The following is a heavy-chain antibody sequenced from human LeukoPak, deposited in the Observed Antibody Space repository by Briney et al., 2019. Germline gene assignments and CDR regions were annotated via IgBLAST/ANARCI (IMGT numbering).Heavy chain of an antibody. J-gene: IGHJ4*02. CDR1: GFIVSSNY. V-gene: IGHV3-53*01. CDR3: ARGRLSPPLFDY. CDR2: IFSGGST. D-gene: IGHD6-19*01. Sequence: GGSLRLSCAASGFIVSSNYLSWVRQAPGKGLEWVSVIFSGGSTYYADSVKGRFTISRDNSKNTLYLQMNSLRAEDTAVYYCARGRLSPPLFDYWGQGTLVTVSS.